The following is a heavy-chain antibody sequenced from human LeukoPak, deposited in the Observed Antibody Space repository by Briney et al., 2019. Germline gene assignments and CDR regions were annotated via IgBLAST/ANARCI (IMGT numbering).Heavy chain of an antibody. CDR3: ARSDYSGSGTYTEFDAFDI. CDR2: IYYTGST. D-gene: IGHD3-10*01. Sequence: SETLSLTCTVSGGSVSSGSYYWSWIRQPPGKGLEWIGYIYYTGSTSYNPSLKSRVTLSMDTSKNQFSLKLSSVTAADSAVYYCARSDYSGSGTYTEFDAFDIWGQGPMVTVSS. J-gene: IGHJ3*02. CDR1: GGSVSSGSYY. V-gene: IGHV4-61*01.